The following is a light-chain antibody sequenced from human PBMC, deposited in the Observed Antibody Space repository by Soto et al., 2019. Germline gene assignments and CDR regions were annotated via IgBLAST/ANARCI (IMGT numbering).Light chain of an antibody. CDR2: GAS. J-gene: IGKJ4*01. Sequence: EIVMTQSPATLSVSPGERATLSCRASQSVSSNLAWYQQKPGQAPRLLIYGASTRATGIPARFSGSGSGTEFTLTISSLQSEDFAXYXXXQYNNWPLTFGGGTKVEIK. CDR3: XQYNNWPLT. CDR1: QSVSSN. V-gene: IGKV3-15*01.